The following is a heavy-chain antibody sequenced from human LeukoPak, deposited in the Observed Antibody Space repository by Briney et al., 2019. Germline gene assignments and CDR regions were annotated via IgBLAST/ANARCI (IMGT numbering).Heavy chain of an antibody. CDR1: GYSFSTYG. Sequence: ASVKTSCKASGYSFSTYGISWVRQAPGQGLEWMGRISVYNGNTNYAERFQDRVTMTTDTSTSTAYMELRSLTSDDTAAYFCASSGYRYSYDFDYYMDVWGTGTTVTVSS. CDR2: ISVYNGNT. CDR3: ASSGYRYSYDFDYYMDV. J-gene: IGHJ6*03. D-gene: IGHD5-12*01. V-gene: IGHV1-18*01.